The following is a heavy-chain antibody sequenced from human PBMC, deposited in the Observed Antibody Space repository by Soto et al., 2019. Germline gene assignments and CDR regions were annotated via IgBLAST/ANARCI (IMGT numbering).Heavy chain of an antibody. V-gene: IGHV3-15*01. D-gene: IGHD3-9*01. CDR1: GFTFSNAW. Sequence: EVQLVESGGGLVKPGGSLRLSCAASGFTFSNAWMSWVRQAPGKGLECVGRIKRKTDGGTTDYAAPVKGTFTISSDDSKDTLYLQMDSLKTGDTAGFYCTTERFFDGCGTWLYVQHWGQGTVVTVSS. CDR2: IKRKTDGGTT. CDR3: TTERFFDGCGTWLYVQH. J-gene: IGHJ1*01.